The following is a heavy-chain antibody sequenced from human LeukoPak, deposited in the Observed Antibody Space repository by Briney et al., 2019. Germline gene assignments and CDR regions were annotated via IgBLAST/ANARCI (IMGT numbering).Heavy chain of an antibody. Sequence: GGSLRLXCAASGFTFSSYWMHWVRQAPGKGLVWVSRINSDGSSTSYADSVKGRFTISRDNAKNTLYLQMNSLRAEDTAVYYCARGSEMATMVYWGQGTLVTVSS. J-gene: IGHJ4*02. CDR2: INSDGSST. CDR3: ARGSEMATMVY. D-gene: IGHD5-24*01. CDR1: GFTFSSYW. V-gene: IGHV3-74*01.